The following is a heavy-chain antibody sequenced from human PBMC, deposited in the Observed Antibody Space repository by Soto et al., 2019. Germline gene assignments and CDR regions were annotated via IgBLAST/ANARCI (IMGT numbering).Heavy chain of an antibody. Sequence: SGPTLVNPTQTLTLTCTVSGFSVSTSGMCVSWIRQPPGKALVWLALIDWDNNKYYSSSLKTRLTISKDTSKNQVVLTMPNVDPVDTATYYCARSTGYYYYYGVDVWGQGTTVTVSS. CDR3: ARSTGYYYYYGVDV. V-gene: IGHV2-70*13. D-gene: IGHD1-1*01. J-gene: IGHJ6*02. CDR2: IDWDNNK. CDR1: GFSVSTSGMC.